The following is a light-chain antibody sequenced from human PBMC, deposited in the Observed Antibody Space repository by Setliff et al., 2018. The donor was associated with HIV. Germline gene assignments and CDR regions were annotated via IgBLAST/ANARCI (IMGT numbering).Light chain of an antibody. Sequence: QSALAQPASVSGSPGQSVTISCTGTNSDVGGYDYVSWYQQHPGKAPKLIIYDVSHRPSGVSYRFSASNSGNTASLTISGLQAEDEADYYCCSYTNTASRVFGGGTKVTVL. J-gene: IGLJ2*01. V-gene: IGLV2-14*03. CDR1: NSDVGGYDY. CDR2: DVS. CDR3: CSYTNTASRV.